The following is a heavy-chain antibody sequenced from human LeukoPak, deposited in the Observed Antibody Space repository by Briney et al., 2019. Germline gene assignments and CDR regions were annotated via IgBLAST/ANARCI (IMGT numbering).Heavy chain of an antibody. V-gene: IGHV4-39*01. D-gene: IGHD3-22*01. CDR3: ASVTMIVVA. CDR2: IYYSGST. Sequence: SETLSLTCTVSGGSISSSSYYWGWIRQPPGKGPEWIGSIYYSGSTYYNPSLKSRVTISVDTSKNQFSLKLSSVTAADTAVYYCASVTMIVVAWGQGTLVTVSS. CDR1: GGSISSSSYY. J-gene: IGHJ5*02.